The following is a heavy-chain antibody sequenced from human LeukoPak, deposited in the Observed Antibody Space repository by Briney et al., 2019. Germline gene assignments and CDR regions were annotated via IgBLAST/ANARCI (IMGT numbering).Heavy chain of an antibody. CDR2: IRYDGSKK. CDR3: AKERAVTTSYSYYMDV. J-gene: IGHJ6*03. CDR1: AFTFSSYG. Sequence: GGSLRLSCAASAFTFSSYGMHWVRQAPGKGLEWVAFIRYDGSKKYYADSVKGRFTISRDNSKNTLYLQMSSLRPGDTAVYYCAKERAVTTSYSYYMDVWGKGTTVTISS. D-gene: IGHD4-17*01. V-gene: IGHV3-30*02.